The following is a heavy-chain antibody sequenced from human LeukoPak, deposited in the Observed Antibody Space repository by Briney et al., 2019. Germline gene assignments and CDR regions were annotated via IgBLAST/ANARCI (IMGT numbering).Heavy chain of an antibody. D-gene: IGHD5-18*01. J-gene: IGHJ4*02. CDR1: GFTFSSYG. V-gene: IGHV3-23*01. CDR2: ISGSGGST. Sequence: GGSLRLSCAASGFTFSSYGMSWVRQAPGKGLEWVSAISGSGGSTYYADSVKGRFTISRDNSKNTLYLQMNSLRAEDTAVYYCAKDRVRVRGYSLYYFDYWGQGTLVTVSS. CDR3: AKDRVRVRGYSLYYFDY.